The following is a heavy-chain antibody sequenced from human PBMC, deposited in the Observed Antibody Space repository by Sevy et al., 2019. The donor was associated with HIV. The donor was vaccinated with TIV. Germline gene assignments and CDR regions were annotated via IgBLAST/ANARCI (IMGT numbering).Heavy chain of an antibody. J-gene: IGHJ4*02. CDR1: GGSITSLY. V-gene: IGHV4-59*08. CDR2: IYYNGHI. CDR3: AGENAWGRGYS. D-gene: IGHD1-26*01. Sequence: SETVSLTCTVSGGSITSLYWNWIRQPPGKGLGWIANIYYNGHINYNPSLKSRVTLSLDTSKNQFSLRLSSVTAADTAMYYCAGENAWGRGYSWGQGTLVTVSS.